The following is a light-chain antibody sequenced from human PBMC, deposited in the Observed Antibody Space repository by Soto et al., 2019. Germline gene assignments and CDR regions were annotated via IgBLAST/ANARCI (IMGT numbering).Light chain of an antibody. Sequence: DIQMTQSPSTLSASVGDRVTITCRASQSISSWLAWYQQKPGKAPKLLIYDASRLESGVPSRFSGSGSGTEFTLTISSLQPDAFATYYCQQYNSYSPWTFGQGTKVEIK. CDR3: QQYNSYSPWT. CDR2: DAS. CDR1: QSISSW. J-gene: IGKJ1*01. V-gene: IGKV1-5*01.